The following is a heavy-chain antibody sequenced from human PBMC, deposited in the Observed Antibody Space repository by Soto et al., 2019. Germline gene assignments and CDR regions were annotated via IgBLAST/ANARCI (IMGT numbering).Heavy chain of an antibody. CDR3: ARDCSSTSCLHAFDI. CDR2: IGAYKGNT. D-gene: IGHD2-2*01. CDR1: GYTFTSYG. V-gene: IGHV1-18*01. Sequence: ASVKVSCKSSGYTFTSYGISWVRQAPGQGLEWMGWIGAYKGNTNYAQKLQGRVTMTTDTSTSTAYMELRSLRSDDTAVYYCARDCSSTSCLHAFDIWGQGTMVTVSS. J-gene: IGHJ3*02.